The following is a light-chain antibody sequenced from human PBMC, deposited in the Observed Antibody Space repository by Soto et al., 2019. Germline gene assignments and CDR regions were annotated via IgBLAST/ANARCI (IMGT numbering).Light chain of an antibody. V-gene: IGKV3-20*01. CDR1: QSISSSY. CDR2: GAS. CDR3: QKYGSSPWT. J-gene: IGKJ1*01. Sequence: EIVLTQSPGTLSLSPGERATLSCRASQSISSSYLAWYQQKPGQAPRLLIHGASSRATGIPDRFSGSGSGTDFTLIISRLEPEDFAVYYCQKYGSSPWTFGQGTRVEVK.